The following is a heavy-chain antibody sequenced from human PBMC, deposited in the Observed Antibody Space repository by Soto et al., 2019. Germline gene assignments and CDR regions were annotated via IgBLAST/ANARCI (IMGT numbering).Heavy chain of an antibody. D-gene: IGHD6-19*01. J-gene: IGHJ5*02. Sequence: QVQLVESGGGVVQPGRSLRLSCAASGFTFSSYAMHWVRQAPGKGLEWVAVISYDGSNKYYADSVKGRFTISRDNSKNTLYLQMNSLIAEDTAVYYCARDRARLAGNNWFDPWGQGTLVTVSS. V-gene: IGHV3-30-3*01. CDR2: ISYDGSNK. CDR1: GFTFSSYA. CDR3: ARDRARLAGNNWFDP.